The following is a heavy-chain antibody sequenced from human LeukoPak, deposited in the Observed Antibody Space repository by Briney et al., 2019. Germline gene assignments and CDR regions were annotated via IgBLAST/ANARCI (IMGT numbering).Heavy chain of an antibody. CDR1: GYTFTGYY. CDR2: INPNSGGT. J-gene: IGHJ4*02. Sequence: ASVKVSCKASGYTFTGYYMHWMRQAPGQGLEWMGWINPNSGGTNYAQKFQGRVTMTRDTSISTAYMELSRLRSDDTAVYYCARDDTLTYYYDSSGYYGDWGQGTLVTVSS. V-gene: IGHV1-2*02. D-gene: IGHD3-22*01. CDR3: ARDDTLTYYYDSSGYYGD.